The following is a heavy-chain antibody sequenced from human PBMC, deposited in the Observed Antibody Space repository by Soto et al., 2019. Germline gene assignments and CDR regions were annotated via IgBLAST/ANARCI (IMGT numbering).Heavy chain of an antibody. CDR3: ARGGGTILAPLP. D-gene: IGHD3-3*01. Sequence: ASVKVSCKASGYTFTGYFMHWVRHAPGQGLEWMGWINPNSGATKYAQKFQGRVTLSRDTSIRTAYMELSGLRSDDTAVYYCARGGGTILAPLPWGQGTLVTVSS. V-gene: IGHV1-2*02. J-gene: IGHJ5*02. CDR1: GYTFTGYF. CDR2: INPNSGAT.